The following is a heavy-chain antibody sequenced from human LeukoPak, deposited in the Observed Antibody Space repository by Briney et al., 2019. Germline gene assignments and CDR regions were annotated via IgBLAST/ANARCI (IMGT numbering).Heavy chain of an antibody. CDR3: AKDRAGYDFWSGYPSAFDI. J-gene: IGHJ3*02. D-gene: IGHD3-3*01. CDR1: GFTFSSYG. Sequence: PGGSLRLSCAASGFTFSSYGMHWVRQAPGKGLEWVAVIWYGGSNKYYADSVKGRFTISRDNSKNTLYLQMNSLGAEDTAVYYCAKDRAGYDFWSGYPSAFDIWGQGTMVTVSS. CDR2: IWYGGSNK. V-gene: IGHV3-30*02.